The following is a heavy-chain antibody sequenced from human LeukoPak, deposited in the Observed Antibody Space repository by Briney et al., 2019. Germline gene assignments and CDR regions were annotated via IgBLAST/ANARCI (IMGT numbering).Heavy chain of an antibody. Sequence: GGSLRLSCEASGFTFSNYAMHWVRQAPAKGLEWVTVISYDGNYKSYVESVRGRFTISRDDSGNTVCLQMDSLRAEDTSVFYCARGRRYDNTWRGYFEAWGQGTLVTVSS. CDR1: GFTFSNYA. V-gene: IGHV3-30*03. CDR2: ISYDGNYK. D-gene: IGHD3-22*01. J-gene: IGHJ4*02. CDR3: ARGRRYDNTWRGYFEA.